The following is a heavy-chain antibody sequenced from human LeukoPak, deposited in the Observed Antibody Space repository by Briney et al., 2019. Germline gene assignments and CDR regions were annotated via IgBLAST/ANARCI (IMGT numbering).Heavy chain of an antibody. CDR2: ISYDGSNK. J-gene: IGHJ4*02. Sequence: GGSLRLSCAASGFTFSSYAMHWVRQAPGKGLEWVAVISYDGSNKYYADSVKGRFTISRDNSKNTLYLQMNSLRAEDTAVYYCARMNCSRTSCHDSTRALFDYWGQGTLVTVSS. CDR3: ARMNCSRTSCHDSTRALFDY. CDR1: GFTFSSYA. D-gene: IGHD2-2*01. V-gene: IGHV3-30*04.